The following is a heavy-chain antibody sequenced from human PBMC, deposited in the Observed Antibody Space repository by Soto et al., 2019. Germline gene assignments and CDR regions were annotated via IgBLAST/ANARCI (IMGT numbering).Heavy chain of an antibody. J-gene: IGHJ5*02. Sequence: SETLSLTCALPGCSISSSYWWSWVRQPPGKGLEWIGEIYHTGNAYYNPSLKRRVTISVDTSKNQFSLKVTSVTAADTALYYCARDYFDSSDYTTNWFDPWGQGTLVTVSS. CDR3: ARDYFDSSDYTTNWFDP. CDR1: GCSISSSYW. V-gene: IGHV4-4*02. D-gene: IGHD3-22*01. CDR2: IYHTGNA.